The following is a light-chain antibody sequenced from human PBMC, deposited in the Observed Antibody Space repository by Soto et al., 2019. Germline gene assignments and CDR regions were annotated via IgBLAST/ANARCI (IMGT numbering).Light chain of an antibody. Sequence: QSVLTQPASVSGSPGQSITISGTGTSSDVGSYNLVSWYQQHPGKAPKLMIYEGSKRPSGVSNRFSGSKSGNTASLTISGLQAEDEADYYCCSYAGSSTWVFGGGTQVTVL. CDR2: EGS. J-gene: IGLJ3*02. CDR3: CSYAGSSTWV. V-gene: IGLV2-23*01. CDR1: SSDVGSYNL.